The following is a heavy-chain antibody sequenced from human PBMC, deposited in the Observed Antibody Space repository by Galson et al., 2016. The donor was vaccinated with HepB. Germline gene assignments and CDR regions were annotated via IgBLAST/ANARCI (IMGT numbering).Heavy chain of an antibody. J-gene: IGHJ4*02. D-gene: IGHD3/OR15-3a*01. CDR2: INTGYGNT. CDR3: ARDLEGHWTSDY. Sequence: SVKVSCKASGYTLTDYAMHWVRQAPGQRLEWMGWINTGYGNTKFSQKFQGRVTINWDTSESTVYMELNSLTPEDTAVYYCARDLEGHWTSDYWGQGTLVIVSS. V-gene: IGHV1-3*04. CDR1: GYTLTDYA.